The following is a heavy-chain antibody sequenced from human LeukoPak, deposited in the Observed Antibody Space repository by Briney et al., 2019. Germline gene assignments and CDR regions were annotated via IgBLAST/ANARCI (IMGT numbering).Heavy chain of an antibody. CDR2: IYYSGST. CDR1: GGSISCTNCY. D-gene: IGHD3-16*01. J-gene: IGHJ3*02. Sequence: SETLSLTCTVSGGSISCTNCYWGWIRQPPGRGLEWIGSIYYSGSTYYNPSLKSRVTVSVDTSKNQFSLRLSSVTAADTAVYYCARRTGEGAFDIWGQGTMVTVSS. V-gene: IGHV4-39*01. CDR3: ARRTGEGAFDI.